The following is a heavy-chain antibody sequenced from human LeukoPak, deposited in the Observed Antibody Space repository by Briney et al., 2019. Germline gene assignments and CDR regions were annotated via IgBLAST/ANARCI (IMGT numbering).Heavy chain of an antibody. D-gene: IGHD3-10*01. J-gene: IGHJ4*02. CDR2: IYTSGST. V-gene: IGHV4-4*07. CDR3: ARDRWFGESLPAHFDY. Sequence: PSETLSLTCTVSGGSISSYYWSWIRQPAGKGLEWIGRIYTSGSTNYNPSLKSRVTMSVDTSKNQFSLKLSSVTAADTAVYYCARDRWFGESLPAHFDYWGQGTLVTVSS. CDR1: GGSISSYY.